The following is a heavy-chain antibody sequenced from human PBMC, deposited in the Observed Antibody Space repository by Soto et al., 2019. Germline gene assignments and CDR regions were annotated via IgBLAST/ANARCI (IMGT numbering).Heavy chain of an antibody. V-gene: IGHV4-61*01. CDR1: GGSVSSGSYY. CDR3: ARLSYIPNYYYGMDV. D-gene: IGHD1-1*01. CDR2: IYYSGST. J-gene: IGHJ6*02. Sequence: SETLSLTCTVSGGSVSSGSYYWSWIRQPPGKGLEWIGYIYYSGSTNYNPSLKSRVTISVDTSKNQFSLKLSSVTAADTAVYYCARLSYIPNYYYGMDVWGQGTTVTVSS.